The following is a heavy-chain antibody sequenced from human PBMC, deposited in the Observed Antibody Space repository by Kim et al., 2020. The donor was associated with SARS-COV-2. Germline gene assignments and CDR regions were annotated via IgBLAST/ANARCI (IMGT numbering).Heavy chain of an antibody. CDR3: ARDRKIVVVPAADTPHTYYYYYGMDV. D-gene: IGHD2-2*01. CDR2: ISYDGSNK. V-gene: IGHV3-30*04. CDR1: GFTFSSYA. J-gene: IGHJ6*02. Sequence: GGSLRLSCAASGFTFSSYAMHWVRQAPGKGLEWVAVISYDGSNKYYADSVKGRFTISRDNSKNTLYLQMNSLRAEDTAVYYCARDRKIVVVPAADTPHTYYYYYGMDVWGQGTTVTVSS.